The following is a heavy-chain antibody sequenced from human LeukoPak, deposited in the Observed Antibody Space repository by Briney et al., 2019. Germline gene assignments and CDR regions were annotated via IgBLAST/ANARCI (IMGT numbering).Heavy chain of an antibody. CDR1: GGTFNKYA. D-gene: IGHD6-13*01. J-gene: IGHJ4*02. V-gene: IGHV1-69*06. CDR3: ARTAYSSSWGLYYFDY. CDR2: IIPISGSA. Sequence: SVKVSCKAPGGTFNKYAINWVRQAPGQGLEWMGGIIPISGSANYAQKFQGRVTITADKSTSTAYMELSSLRSEDTAVYYCARTAYSSSWGLYYFDYWGQGTLVTVSS.